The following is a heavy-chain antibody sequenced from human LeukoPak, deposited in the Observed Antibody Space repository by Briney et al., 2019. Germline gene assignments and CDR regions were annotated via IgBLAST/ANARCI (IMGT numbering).Heavy chain of an antibody. D-gene: IGHD3-10*01. CDR1: GGSISSSSYY. V-gene: IGHV4-39*07. CDR3: ARVGITMVRGPRRGWYFDL. CDR2: IYYSGST. Sequence: SETLSLTCTVSGGSISSSSYYWGWIRQPPGKGLEWIGSIYYSGSTYYNPSLKSRVTISVDTSKNQFSLKLSSVTAADTAVYYCARVGITMVRGPRRGWYFDLWGRGTLVTVSS. J-gene: IGHJ2*01.